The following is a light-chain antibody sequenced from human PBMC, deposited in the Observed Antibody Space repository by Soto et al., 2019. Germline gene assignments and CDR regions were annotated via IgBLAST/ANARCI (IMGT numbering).Light chain of an antibody. CDR3: QEYDRAPFT. CDR1: QGISNY. CDR2: GAS. V-gene: IGKV1-27*01. Sequence: DIQMTQSPSSLSAYLGDRVTITCRASQGISNYLAWYQQKPGRLPKLLLFGASTLQSRVPARFSGSGSGTLFTLTINGLLPEDVATYYWQEYDRAPFTFGPGTKVDFK. J-gene: IGKJ3*01.